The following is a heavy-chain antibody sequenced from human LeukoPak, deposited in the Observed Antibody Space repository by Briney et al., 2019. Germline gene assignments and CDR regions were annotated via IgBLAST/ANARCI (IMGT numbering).Heavy chain of an antibody. CDR3: ARDWCIAAALKSDAFDI. D-gene: IGHD6-13*01. Sequence: GGSLRLSCAASGFTFDDYGMSWVRQAPGKGLEWVSGINWNGGSTGYADSVKGRFTISRDNAKNSLYLQMNSLRAEDTALYYCARDWCIAAALKSDAFDIWGQGTMVTVSS. V-gene: IGHV3-20*04. CDR2: INWNGGST. J-gene: IGHJ3*02. CDR1: GFTFDDYG.